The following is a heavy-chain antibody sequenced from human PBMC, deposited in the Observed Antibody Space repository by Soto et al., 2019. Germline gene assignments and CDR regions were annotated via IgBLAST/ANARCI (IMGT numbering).Heavy chain of an antibody. CDR3: ARGIAAAGTGWFDP. D-gene: IGHD6-13*01. CDR2: IYYSGST. J-gene: IGHJ5*02. CDR1: GGSISSADYY. V-gene: IGHV4-30-4*01. Sequence: SETLSLTCTVSGGSISSADYYWSWIRQPPGKGLEWIGYIYYSGSTYYNPSLKSRVTISVDTSKNQCSLKLSSVTAADTAVYYCARGIAAAGTGWFDPWGQGTLVTVSS.